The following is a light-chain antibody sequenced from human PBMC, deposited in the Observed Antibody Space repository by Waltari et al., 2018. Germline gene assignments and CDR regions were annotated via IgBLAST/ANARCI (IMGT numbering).Light chain of an antibody. CDR3: HQYGSSPDT. CDR2: GAA. V-gene: IGKV3-20*01. CDR1: QSVTNNH. J-gene: IGKJ2*01. Sequence: EIVLTQSPGTMSLSPGERATLSCRASQSVTNNHLAWYHQKPGQAPRLLSHGAASRATGIPDRFSGSGSGTDFTLTNTRLEPEDFAVYYCHQYGSSPDTFGQGTNVQIK.